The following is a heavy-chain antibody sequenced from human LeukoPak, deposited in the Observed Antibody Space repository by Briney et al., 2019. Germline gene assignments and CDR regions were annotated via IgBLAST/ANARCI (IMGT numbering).Heavy chain of an antibody. CDR3: ARDTQRGQWLVRYYGMDV. Sequence: PSETLSLTCAVSGGSISSSNWWSWVRQPPGKGLEWIGEIYHSGSTNYNPSLKSRVTISVDKSKNQFSLKLSSVTAADTAVYYCARDTQRGQWLVRYYGMDVWGQGTTVTVSS. J-gene: IGHJ6*02. D-gene: IGHD6-19*01. CDR2: IYHSGST. CDR1: GGSISSSNW. V-gene: IGHV4-4*02.